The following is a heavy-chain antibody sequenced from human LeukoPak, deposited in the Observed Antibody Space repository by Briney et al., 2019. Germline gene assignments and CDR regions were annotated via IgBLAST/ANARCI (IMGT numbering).Heavy chain of an antibody. J-gene: IGHJ4*02. CDR1: GFTFSSYG. CDR3: AKVNDFWSGYFDY. D-gene: IGHD3-3*01. CDR2: IWYDGSNK. Sequence: GGSLRLSCVASGFTFSSYGMHWVRQAPGKGLEWVAVIWYDGSNKYYADSVKGRFTISRDNSKNTLYLQMNSLRAEDTAVYYCAKVNDFWSGYFDYWGQGTLVTVSS. V-gene: IGHV3-33*06.